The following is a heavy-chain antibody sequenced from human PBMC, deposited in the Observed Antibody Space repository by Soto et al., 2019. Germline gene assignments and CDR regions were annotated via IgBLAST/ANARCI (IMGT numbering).Heavy chain of an antibody. V-gene: IGHV3-33*01. CDR3: ARGLDCGGDCYQWGAFDI. CDR1: GFTFSSYG. CDR2: IWYDGSNK. D-gene: IGHD2-21*02. J-gene: IGHJ3*02. Sequence: QVQLVESGGGVVQPGRSLRLSCAASGFTFSSYGMHWVRQAPGKGLEWVAVIWYDGSNKYYADSVKGRFTISRDNSKNTLYLQMNSLRAEDTAVYYCARGLDCGGDCYQWGAFDIWGQGTMVTVSS.